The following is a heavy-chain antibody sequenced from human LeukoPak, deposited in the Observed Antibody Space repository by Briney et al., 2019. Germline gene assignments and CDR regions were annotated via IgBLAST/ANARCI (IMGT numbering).Heavy chain of an antibody. Sequence: GRSLRLSCTASGFILADHAMAWVRQAPGKGLECAGFVRSKAYGGTTEYATSVKGRFTISRDDSESIVYLQMNSLKTEDTAVYYCTRGPILLWLHNGIDVWGQGTTVIVSS. J-gene: IGHJ6*02. CDR3: TRGPILLWLHNGIDV. CDR2: VRSKAYGGTT. D-gene: IGHD5-18*01. V-gene: IGHV3-49*04. CDR1: GFILADHA.